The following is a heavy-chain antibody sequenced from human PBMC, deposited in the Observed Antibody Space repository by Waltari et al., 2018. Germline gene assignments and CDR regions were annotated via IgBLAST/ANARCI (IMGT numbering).Heavy chain of an antibody. CDR3: AKDTVAGTSYYYYGMDV. CDR1: GFTFDDYA. D-gene: IGHD6-19*01. J-gene: IGHJ6*02. V-gene: IGHV3-9*01. Sequence: EVQLVESGGGLVQPGRSLRLSCAASGFTFDDYAMHWVRQAPGKGLEWVSGISWSSGSIGYADSVKGRFTISRDNAKNSLYLQMNSLRAEDTALYYCAKDTVAGTSYYYYGMDVWGQGTTVTVSS. CDR2: ISWSSGSI.